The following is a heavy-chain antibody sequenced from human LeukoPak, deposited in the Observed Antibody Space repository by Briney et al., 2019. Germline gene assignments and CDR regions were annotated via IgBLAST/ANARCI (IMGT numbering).Heavy chain of an antibody. V-gene: IGHV3-48*03. D-gene: IGHD3-10*01. CDR2: ISSSGSTI. CDR3: ARVPPGDTMVRGAHFDP. CDR1: GFTFSSYE. Sequence: GGSLRLSGAASGFTFSSYEMNWVRQAPGKGLEWVSYISSSGSTIYYADSVKGRFTISRDNAKNSLYLQMNSLRAEDTAVYYCARVPPGDTMVRGAHFDPWGQGTLVTVS. J-gene: IGHJ5*02.